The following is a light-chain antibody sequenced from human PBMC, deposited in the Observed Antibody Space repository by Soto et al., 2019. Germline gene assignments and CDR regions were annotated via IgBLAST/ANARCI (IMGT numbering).Light chain of an antibody. CDR2: EVS. CDR1: SSDVGGYNY. Sequence: QSALTQPPSASGSPGQSVTISCTGTSSDVGGYNYVSWYQQHPGKAPKLMIYEVSKRPSGVPDRFSGSKSGNTASLTVSGLRAEDEADYYCSSYAGRTLEVFGGGTKLTVL. J-gene: IGLJ3*02. CDR3: SSYAGRTLEV. V-gene: IGLV2-8*01.